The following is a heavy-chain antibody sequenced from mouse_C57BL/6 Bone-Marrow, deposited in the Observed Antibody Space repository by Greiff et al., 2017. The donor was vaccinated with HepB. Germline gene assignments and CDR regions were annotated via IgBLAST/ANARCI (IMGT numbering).Heavy chain of an antibody. CDR2: IRNKANNHAT. CDR3: TSTVVAHYYAMDY. J-gene: IGHJ4*01. Sequence: EVQRVESGGGLVQPGGSMKLSCAASGFTFSDAWMDWVRQSPEKGLEWVAEIRNKANNHATYYAESVKGRFTISRDDSKSSVYLQMNSLRAEDTGIYYCTSTVVAHYYAMDYWGQGTSVTVSS. CDR1: GFTFSDAW. V-gene: IGHV6-6*01. D-gene: IGHD1-1*01.